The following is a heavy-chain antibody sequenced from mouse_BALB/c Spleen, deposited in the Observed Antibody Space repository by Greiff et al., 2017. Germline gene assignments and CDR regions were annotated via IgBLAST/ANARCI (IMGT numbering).Heavy chain of an antibody. CDR1: GFSLTGYG. Sequence: VKVVESGPGLVAPSQSLSITCTVSGFSLTGYGVNWVRQPPGKGLEWLGMIWGDGSTDYNSALKSRLSISKDNSKSQVFLKMNSLQTDDTARYYCARGDYYGNYEGAMDYWGQGTSVTVSS. D-gene: IGHD2-1*01. CDR3: ARGDYYGNYEGAMDY. J-gene: IGHJ4*01. CDR2: IWGDGST. V-gene: IGHV2-6-7*01.